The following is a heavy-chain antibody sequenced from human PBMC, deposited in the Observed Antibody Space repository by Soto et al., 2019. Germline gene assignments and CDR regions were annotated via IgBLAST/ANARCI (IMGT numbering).Heavy chain of an antibody. CDR3: ARARGPSSSWPYYYYYGMDV. Sequence: QVQLVQSGAEVKKPGSSVKVSCKASGGTFSSYAISWVRQAPGQGLEWMGGIIPIFGTANYAQKFQGRVTITAAEATSTAYMELSSLRSEDTAVYYCARARGPSSSWPYYYYYGMDVWGQGTTVTVSS. J-gene: IGHJ6*02. V-gene: IGHV1-69*12. CDR2: IIPIFGTA. D-gene: IGHD6-13*01. CDR1: GGTFSSYA.